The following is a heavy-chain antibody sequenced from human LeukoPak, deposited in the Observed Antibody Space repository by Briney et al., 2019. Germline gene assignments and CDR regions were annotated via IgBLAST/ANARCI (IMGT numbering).Heavy chain of an antibody. CDR2: INPNSGGT. CDR1: GYTFTGYY. Sequence: GASVKVSCKASGYTFTGYYMHWVRQAPGQGLEWMGWINPNSGGTNYAQKFQGRVTMTRDTSISTAYMELSRLRSDDTAVYYCARAMVRGVNILGYGGQGPLVTVSS. J-gene: IGHJ4*02. V-gene: IGHV1-2*02. D-gene: IGHD3-10*01. CDR3: ARAMVRGVNILGY.